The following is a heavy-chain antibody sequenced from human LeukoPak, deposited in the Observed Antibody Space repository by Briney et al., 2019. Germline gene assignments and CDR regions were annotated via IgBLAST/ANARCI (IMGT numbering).Heavy chain of an antibody. Sequence: SVKVSCKASGGTFSSYAISWVRQAPGQGLEWMGEIIPIFGTANYAQKFQGRVTITTDESTSTAYMELSSLRSEDTAVYYCARVNRGYCSGGSCYLLPFDIWGQGTMVTVSS. J-gene: IGHJ3*02. CDR2: IIPIFGTA. D-gene: IGHD2-15*01. CDR3: ARVNRGYCSGGSCYLLPFDI. CDR1: GGTFSSYA. V-gene: IGHV1-69*05.